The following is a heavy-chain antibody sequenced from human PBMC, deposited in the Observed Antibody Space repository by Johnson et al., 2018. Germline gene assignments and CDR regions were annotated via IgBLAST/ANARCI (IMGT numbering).Heavy chain of an antibody. CDR1: GFTFSRYA. V-gene: IGHV3-30-3*01. Sequence: QVQLVESGGGVVQPGRSRGLSCAASGFTFSRYAMHWVRQAPGKGLQWVAVISYDGSNKYYADSVTGRFTLSRDNSKNTLDLQMNSLKAPDTAMYYCATLYYGGNSGVRAFDIWGQGTMVTVSS. CDR3: ATLYYGGNSGVRAFDI. J-gene: IGHJ3*02. D-gene: IGHD4-23*01. CDR2: ISYDGSNK.